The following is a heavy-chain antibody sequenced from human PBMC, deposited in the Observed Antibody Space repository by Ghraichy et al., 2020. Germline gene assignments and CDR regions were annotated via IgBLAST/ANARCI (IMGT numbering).Heavy chain of an antibody. Sequence: SETLSLTCTVSGGSISSSSYYWGWIRQPPGKGLEWIGSIYYSGSTYYNPSLKSRVTISVDTSKNQFSLKLSSVTAADTAVYYCARQKTGIERWLQAYFDYWGQGTLVTVSS. D-gene: IGHD5-24*01. J-gene: IGHJ4*02. CDR3: ARQKTGIERWLQAYFDY. V-gene: IGHV4-39*01. CDR1: GGSISSSSYY. CDR2: IYYSGST.